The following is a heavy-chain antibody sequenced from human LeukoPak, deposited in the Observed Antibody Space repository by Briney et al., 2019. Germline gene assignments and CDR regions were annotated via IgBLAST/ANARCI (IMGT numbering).Heavy chain of an antibody. D-gene: IGHD2-2*01. CDR3: AREGCSSTSCSQKPDY. CDR2: ISSSGSYI. J-gene: IGHJ4*02. Sequence: GGSLRLSCAASGFTFSSYSMNWVRQAPGKGLEWVSSISSSGSYIYHADSVKGRLTISRDNAKNSLYLQMNSLRAEDTAVYYCAREGCSSTSCSQKPDYWGQGTLVTVSS. V-gene: IGHV3-21*01. CDR1: GFTFSSYS.